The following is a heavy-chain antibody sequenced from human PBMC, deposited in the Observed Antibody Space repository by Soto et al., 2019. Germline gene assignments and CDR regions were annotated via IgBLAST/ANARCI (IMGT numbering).Heavy chain of an antibody. J-gene: IGHJ6*02. CDR1: GFTFSSYA. D-gene: IGHD6-13*01. CDR2: ISDDGSNK. Sequence: QVQLVESGGGVVQPGRSLRLSCAASGFTFSSYAMHWVRQAPGKGLEWVAVISDDGSNKYYADSVKGRFTISRDNSKNTLYLQMNSLRAEDTAVYYCARDRTTFIAAHFVYYYYAMDVWGQGTTVTVSS. CDR3: ARDRTTFIAAHFVYYYYAMDV. V-gene: IGHV3-30-3*01.